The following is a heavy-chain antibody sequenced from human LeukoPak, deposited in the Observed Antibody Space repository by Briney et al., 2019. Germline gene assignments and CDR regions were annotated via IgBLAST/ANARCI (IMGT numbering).Heavy chain of an antibody. V-gene: IGHV4-59*01. CDR2: IYYSGST. D-gene: IGHD6-13*01. CDR3: AMAYSSSWYYFDY. J-gene: IGHJ4*02. CDR1: GXSIRGYF. Sequence: KSSETLSLTCTVSGXSIRGYFWTWIRQPPGKGLEWMGYIYYSGSTNYNPSLKSRVTIAVDTSKNQFSLRLSSVTAADTAVYYCAMAYSSSWYYFDYWGQGTLVTVSS.